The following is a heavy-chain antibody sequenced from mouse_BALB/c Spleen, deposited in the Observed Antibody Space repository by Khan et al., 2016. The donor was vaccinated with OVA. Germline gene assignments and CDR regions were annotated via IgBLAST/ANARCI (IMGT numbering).Heavy chain of an antibody. CDR2: INPTSGYT. Sequence: VQLQQSGAELAKPGASVKMSCKASGYTFTTYWLHWVKQRPGQGLEWIGYINPTSGYTDYNETFTDKATLSADKSSSTAYMQLSSLTSEDSAVYYWTRERIDYWGQGTTLTVSS. CDR3: TRERIDY. CDR1: GYTFTTYW. J-gene: IGHJ2*01. V-gene: IGHV1-7*01.